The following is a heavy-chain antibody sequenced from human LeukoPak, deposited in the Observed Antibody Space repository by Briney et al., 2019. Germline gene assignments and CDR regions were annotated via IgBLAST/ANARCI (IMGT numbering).Heavy chain of an antibody. V-gene: IGHV1-69*01. CDR3: ARRAWAGSYYYYGMDV. Sequence: GSSVRVSCKASGGTFSSYAISGVRQAPGQGLEWMGGIIPIFGTANYAQKFQGRVTITADESTSTAYIELSSLRSEDTAVYYCARRAWAGSYYYYGMDVWGQGTTVTVSS. CDR2: IIPIFGTA. D-gene: IGHD3/OR15-3a*01. J-gene: IGHJ6*02. CDR1: GGTFSSYA.